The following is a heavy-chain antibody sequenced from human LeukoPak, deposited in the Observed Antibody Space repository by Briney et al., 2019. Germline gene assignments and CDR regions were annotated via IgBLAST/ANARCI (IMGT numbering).Heavy chain of an antibody. V-gene: IGHV4-4*07. CDR1: GGSLSSYY. Sequence: PSETLSLTCTVSGGSLSSYYWSWIRQPAGKGLEWIGRIYTSGSTNYNPSLKSRVTISVDTSKNQFSLKLGSVTAADTAVYYCARDRSYGFKGYYYYGMDVWGQGTTVTVSS. J-gene: IGHJ6*02. CDR3: ARDRSYGFKGYYYYGMDV. D-gene: IGHD4-17*01. CDR2: IYTSGST.